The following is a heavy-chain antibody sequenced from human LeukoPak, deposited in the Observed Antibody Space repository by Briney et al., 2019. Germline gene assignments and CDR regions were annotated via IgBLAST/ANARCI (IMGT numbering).Heavy chain of an antibody. V-gene: IGHV3-21*01. CDR2: ISSSSSYI. D-gene: IGHD2-2*01. Sequence: PGGSLRLSCAASGFTFSSYSMNWVRQAPGKGLEWVSSISSSSSYIYYADSVKGRFTISRDNAKNSLYLQMNSLRAEDTAVYYCARDLPPYCSSTSCKPNWFDPWGQGTLVTVSS. CDR3: ARDLPPYCSSTSCKPNWFDP. CDR1: GFTFSSYS. J-gene: IGHJ5*02.